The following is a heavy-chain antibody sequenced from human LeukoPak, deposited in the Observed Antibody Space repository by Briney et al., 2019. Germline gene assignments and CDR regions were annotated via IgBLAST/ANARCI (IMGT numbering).Heavy chain of an antibody. CDR1: GFTFSSYA. CDR3: AKAPSLAGTEVFDY. D-gene: IGHD6-13*01. Sequence: SLRLSCAASGFTFSSYAMSWVRQAPGKGLVWVSAISGSGGSTYYADSVKGRFTISRDNSKNTLYLQMTILRAEDTAVYYCAKAPSLAGTEVFDYWGQGTLVTVSS. J-gene: IGHJ4*02. V-gene: IGHV3-23*01. CDR2: ISGSGGST.